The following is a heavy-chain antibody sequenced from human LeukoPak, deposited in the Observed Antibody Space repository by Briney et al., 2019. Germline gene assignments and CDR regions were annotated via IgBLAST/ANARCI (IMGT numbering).Heavy chain of an antibody. D-gene: IGHD3-10*01. CDR2: INHSGST. Sequence: SETLSLTCAVYGGSFSGYYWSWIRQPPGKGLEWIGEINHSGSTNYNPSLKSRVTISVDTSKNQFSLKLSSVTAADTAVYYCARGRGKRSREKGYFDYWGQGTLVTVSS. CDR3: ARGRGKRSREKGYFDY. CDR1: GGSFSGYY. J-gene: IGHJ4*02. V-gene: IGHV4-34*01.